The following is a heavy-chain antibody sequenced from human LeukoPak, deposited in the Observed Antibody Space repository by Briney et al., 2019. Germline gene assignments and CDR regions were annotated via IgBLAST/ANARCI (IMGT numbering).Heavy chain of an antibody. J-gene: IGHJ4*02. V-gene: IGHV4-61*02. Sequence: PSQTLSLTCSVSGGSISSVGYFWTWIRQPAGKRLEWIGRIYASGSTNYNPSLVSRVALSIDTSRNQFSLKLSSVTAADTAVYYCASVYYDSSGYYQHDYWGQGTLVTVSS. CDR3: ASVYYDSSGYYQHDY. CDR2: IYASGST. D-gene: IGHD3-22*01. CDR1: GGSISSVGYF.